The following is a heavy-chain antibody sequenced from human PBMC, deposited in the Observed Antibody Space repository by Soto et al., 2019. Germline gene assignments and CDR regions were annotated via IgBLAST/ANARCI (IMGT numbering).Heavy chain of an antibody. CDR3: ARGYYDYVWGSYRFDY. J-gene: IGHJ4*02. CDR1: GYTFTSYD. V-gene: IGHV1-8*01. CDR2: MNPNSGNT. Sequence: GXSVKDSCKASGYTFTSYDINWVRQATVQGLEWMGWMNPNSGNTGYAQKFQGRVTMTRNTSISTAYMELSSLRSEDTAVYYCARGYYDYVWGSYRFDYWGQGTLVTVSS. D-gene: IGHD3-16*02.